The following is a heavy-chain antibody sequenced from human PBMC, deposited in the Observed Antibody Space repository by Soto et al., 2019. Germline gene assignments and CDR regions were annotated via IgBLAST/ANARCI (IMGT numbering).Heavy chain of an antibody. V-gene: IGHV4-34*01. CDR3: ARDTYSDY. Sequence: SETLSLTCAVYGGSFSGYYWSWIRQPPGKGLEWIGEINHSGSTNYNPSLKSRVTISVDTSKNQFSLKLSSVTAADTAVYYCARDTYSDYWGQGTLVTVSS. CDR2: INHSGST. CDR1: GGSFSGYY. J-gene: IGHJ4*02.